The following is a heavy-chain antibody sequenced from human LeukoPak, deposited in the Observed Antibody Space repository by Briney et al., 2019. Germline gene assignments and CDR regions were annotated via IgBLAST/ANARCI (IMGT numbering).Heavy chain of an antibody. CDR2: IRYDGSNT. CDR1: GFIFSSYG. D-gene: IGHD3-16*01. V-gene: IGHV3-30*02. J-gene: IGHJ1*01. Sequence: GALRLSCAASGFIFSSYGMHWVRQAPGKGLEWVAFIRYDGSNTYYADSVKGRFTISRDNSKNTQSLQMNSLRAEDTAVYYCAKDDDWGRYKHWGQGTLVTVSS. CDR3: AKDDDWGRYKH.